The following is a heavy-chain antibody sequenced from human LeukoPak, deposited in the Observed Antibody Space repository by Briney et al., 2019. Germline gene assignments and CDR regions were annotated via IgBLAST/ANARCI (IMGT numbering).Heavy chain of an antibody. Sequence: ASVKVSCKASGYTFTSYYIHWVRQAPGQGLEWMGIINHSGGSTSYAQKFQGRVTMTRDTSTTTVYMEVSSLRSEDTAVYYCARGDVWWELVYWGQGTLVTVSS. CDR2: INHSGGST. J-gene: IGHJ4*02. D-gene: IGHD1-26*01. CDR3: ARGDVWWELVY. V-gene: IGHV1-46*01. CDR1: GYTFTSYY.